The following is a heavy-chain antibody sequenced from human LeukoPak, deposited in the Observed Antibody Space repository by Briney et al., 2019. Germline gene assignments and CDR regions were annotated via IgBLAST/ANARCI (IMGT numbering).Heavy chain of an antibody. CDR2: IYYSGST. Sequence: SETLSLTCTVSGGSISSYYWSWIRQPPGKGLEWIGSIYYSGSTNYNPSLESRVTISVDTSKNQFSLKLSSVTAADTAVYYCARDYYGSGSYSSWGQGTLVTVSS. CDR3: ARDYYGSGSYSS. D-gene: IGHD3-10*01. V-gene: IGHV4-59*01. J-gene: IGHJ5*02. CDR1: GGSISSYY.